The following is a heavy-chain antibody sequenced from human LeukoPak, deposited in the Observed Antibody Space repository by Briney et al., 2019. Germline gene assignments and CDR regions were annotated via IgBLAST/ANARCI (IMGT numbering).Heavy chain of an antibody. D-gene: IGHD3-3*01. V-gene: IGHV4-61*02. CDR3: ARSSENGYDFWSGYHGDPFDY. Sequence: SETLSLTCTVSGGSISSSSYYWGWIRQPPGKGLEWIGRIYTSGSTNYNPSLKSRVTISVDTSKNQFSLKLSSVTAADTAVYYCARSSENGYDFWSGYHGDPFDYWGQGTLVTVSS. CDR2: IYTSGST. J-gene: IGHJ4*02. CDR1: GGSISSSSYY.